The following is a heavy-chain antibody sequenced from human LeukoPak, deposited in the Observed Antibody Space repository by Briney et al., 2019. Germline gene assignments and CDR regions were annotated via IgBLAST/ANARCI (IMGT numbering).Heavy chain of an antibody. V-gene: IGHV4-34*01. CDR1: GGSFSGYY. J-gene: IGHJ4*02. CDR2: INHSGST. D-gene: IGHD3-9*01. Sequence: SETLSLTCAVYGGSFSGYYWSWIRQPPEKGLEWIGEINHSGSTNYNPSLKSRVTISVDTSKNQFSLKLSSVTAADTAVYYCARLPRRRSSYIFTDYWGQGTLVTVSS. CDR3: ARLPRRRSSYIFTDY.